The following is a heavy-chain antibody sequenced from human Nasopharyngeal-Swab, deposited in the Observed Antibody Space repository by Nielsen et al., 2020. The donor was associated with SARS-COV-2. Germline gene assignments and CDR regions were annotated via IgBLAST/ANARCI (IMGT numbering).Heavy chain of an antibody. J-gene: IGHJ6*03. CDR3: ARVHCSRSSCSAPDYYYYYMDV. CDR1: GFTFDDYG. Sequence: GGSLRLSCAASGFTFDDYGMSWVRQAPGKGLEWVSSINWNGGSTGHADSVKGRFTISRDNAKNSLYLQMNSLRAEDTALYYCARVHCSRSSCSAPDYYYYYMDVWGKGTTVTVSS. CDR2: INWNGGST. V-gene: IGHV3-20*04. D-gene: IGHD2-2*01.